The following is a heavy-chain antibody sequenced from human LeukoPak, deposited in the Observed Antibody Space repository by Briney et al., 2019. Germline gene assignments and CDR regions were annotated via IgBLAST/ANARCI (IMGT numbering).Heavy chain of an antibody. CDR1: GGSISSSSYY. CDR2: IYYSGST. Sequence: PSETLSLTCTVSGGSISSSSYYWGWIRQPPGKGLEWIGSIYYSGSTYYNPSLKSRVTISVDTSKNQFSLKLSSVTAADTAVYYCARDRYDYVWGAFDIWGQGTMVTVSS. V-gene: IGHV4-39*07. J-gene: IGHJ3*02. D-gene: IGHD3-16*01. CDR3: ARDRYDYVWGAFDI.